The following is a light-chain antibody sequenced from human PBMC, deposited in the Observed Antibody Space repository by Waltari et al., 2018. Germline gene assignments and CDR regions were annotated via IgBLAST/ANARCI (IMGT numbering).Light chain of an antibody. CDR1: SSDVGSYNL. V-gene: IGLV2-23*02. J-gene: IGLJ1*01. Sequence: QSALTQPASVSGSPGQSITISCTGTSSDVGSYNLVSWYQKHPGEAPKLMIYYVSKRPSGVPYRFSGSKSGNTSSLTISGLQAEDDADYYCCSYAGNYIFHVFGTGTKVTVL. CDR2: YVS. CDR3: CSYAGNYIFHV.